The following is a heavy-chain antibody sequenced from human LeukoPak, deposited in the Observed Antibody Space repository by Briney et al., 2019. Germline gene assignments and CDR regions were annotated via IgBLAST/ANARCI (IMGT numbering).Heavy chain of an antibody. CDR2: ISSSGSTI. J-gene: IGHJ4*02. CDR3: ARGRSGWYEDY. V-gene: IGHV3-48*03. Sequence: PGGSLRLSCAASGFTFSSYEMNWVRQAPGKGLEWVSYISSSGSTIYYADSMKGRFTVSRDNAKNSLYLQMNSLRADDTAVYYCARGRSGWYEDYWGQGTLVTVSS. D-gene: IGHD6-19*01. CDR1: GFTFSSYE.